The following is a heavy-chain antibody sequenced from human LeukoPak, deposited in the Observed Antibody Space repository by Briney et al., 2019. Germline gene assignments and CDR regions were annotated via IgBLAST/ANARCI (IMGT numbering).Heavy chain of an antibody. V-gene: IGHV4-34*01. CDR3: ATAGSNRRAFDY. CDR2: INHSGST. CDR1: GGSFSGYY. Sequence: TSETLSLTCAVYGGSFSGYYWSWIRQPPGKGLEWIGEINHSGSTNYNPSLKSRVTISVDTSKNQFSLKLSSVTAADTAVYYCATAGSNRRAFDYWGQGTLVTVSS. J-gene: IGHJ4*02.